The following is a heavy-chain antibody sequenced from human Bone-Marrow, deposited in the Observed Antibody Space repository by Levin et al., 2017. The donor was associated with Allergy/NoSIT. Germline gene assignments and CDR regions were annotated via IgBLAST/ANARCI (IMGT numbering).Heavy chain of an antibody. CDR2: IKQDGSEK. Sequence: LSLTCAASGFTFSDSWMSWVRQAPGKGLEWVANIKQDGSEKYYVDSVKGRFTISRDNAKKSVYLQMNSLRVDDTAVYYCGSDMDVWGQGTTVTVSS. CDR3: GSDMDV. J-gene: IGHJ6*02. CDR1: GFTFSDSW. V-gene: IGHV3-7*04.